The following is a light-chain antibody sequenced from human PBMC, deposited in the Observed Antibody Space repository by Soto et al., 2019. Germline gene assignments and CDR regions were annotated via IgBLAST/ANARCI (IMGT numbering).Light chain of an antibody. V-gene: IGLV2-14*03. CDR1: SSDVGGYTY. J-gene: IGLJ2*01. Sequence: QSALTQPASVSGSPGQSITISCTGTSSDVGGYTYVSWYQQHPGKAPKLMIYDVSNRPSGVSNRFSGSKSGNTASLPISGLQAEDEADYYCSSYTGSSTYVVFGGGTKLTVL. CDR3: SSYTGSSTYVV. CDR2: DVS.